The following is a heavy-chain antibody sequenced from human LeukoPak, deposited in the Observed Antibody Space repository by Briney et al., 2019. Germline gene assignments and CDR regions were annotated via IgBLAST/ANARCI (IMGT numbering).Heavy chain of an antibody. CDR1: GFTFSSYS. V-gene: IGHV3-48*01. D-gene: IGHD3-22*01. CDR2: ISSSSSTI. Sequence: GGSLRLFCAASGFTFSSYSMNWVRQAPGKGLEWVSYISSSSSTIYYADSVKGRFTISRDNAKNSLYLQMNSLRAEDTAVYYCARGITMIVVVITGDDAFDIWGQGTMVTVSS. J-gene: IGHJ3*02. CDR3: ARGITMIVVVITGDDAFDI.